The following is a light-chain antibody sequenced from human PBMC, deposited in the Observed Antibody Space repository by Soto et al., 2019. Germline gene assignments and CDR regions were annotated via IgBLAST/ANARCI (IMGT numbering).Light chain of an antibody. CDR1: QSISSW. V-gene: IGKV1-5*01. Sequence: DIQMTQSPSTLSASVGDRVTITCRASQSISSWFAWYQQKPGKAPKLLIYDASSLESGVPSRFSGSGSGTEFTLTISSLQPDDFATYYCQQYNSYSMTFGQGTKVDI. J-gene: IGKJ1*01. CDR3: QQYNSYSMT. CDR2: DAS.